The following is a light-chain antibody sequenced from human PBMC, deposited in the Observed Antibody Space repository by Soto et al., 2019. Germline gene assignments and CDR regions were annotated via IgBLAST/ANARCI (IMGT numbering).Light chain of an antibody. CDR2: DAS. V-gene: IGKV1-27*01. J-gene: IGKJ1*01. CDR3: QKYNSAPWT. Sequence: DIQMTQSPSSLSASVGDRVTITCRASQGISNYLAWYQQKPGKVPKLLIYDASTLQSGVPSRFSGSGSGKDFPLTISSLQPEDVATYFCQKYNSAPWTFGQGTKVEIK. CDR1: QGISNY.